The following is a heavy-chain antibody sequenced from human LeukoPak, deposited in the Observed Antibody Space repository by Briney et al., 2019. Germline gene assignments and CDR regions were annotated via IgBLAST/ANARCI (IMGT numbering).Heavy chain of an antibody. CDR1: GGSFSGYY. V-gene: IGHV4-34*01. J-gene: IGHJ6*03. CDR2: INHSGST. D-gene: IGHD6-6*01. Sequence: SETLSLTCAVYGGSFSGYYWSWIRQPPGKGLEWIGEINHSGSTNYNPSLKSRVTISVDTSKNQFSLKLSSVTAADTAVYYCARHAGQLEGDGYYYYYMDVWGKGTTVTVSS. CDR3: ARHAGQLEGDGYYYYYMDV.